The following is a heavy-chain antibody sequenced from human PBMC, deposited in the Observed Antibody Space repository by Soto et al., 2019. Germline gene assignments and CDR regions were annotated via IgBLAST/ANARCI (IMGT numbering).Heavy chain of an antibody. D-gene: IGHD6-19*01. CDR3: ARVSGAPYYYHXMDG. Sequence: NPSETLSLTCTVSGHSINNYYWSWVRQPPGKQLEWVGYIYYSGSPNYNPSLKRRVTISVDTSKNQFSLKLTSVTAADTAVYYCARVSGAPYYYHXMDGWGEGTTVTVSS. CDR2: IYYSGSP. V-gene: IGHV4-59*08. J-gene: IGHJ6*03. CDR1: GHSINNYY.